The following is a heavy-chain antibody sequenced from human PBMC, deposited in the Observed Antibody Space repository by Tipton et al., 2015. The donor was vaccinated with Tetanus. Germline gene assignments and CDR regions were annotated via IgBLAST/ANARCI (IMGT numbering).Heavy chain of an antibody. D-gene: IGHD1-7*01. CDR3: ARGTGTTGFDP. CDR1: GGSISSYY. CDR2: IYYSGST. Sequence: TLSLTCTVSGGSISSYYWSWIRQPPGKGLEWIGYIYYSGSTNYNPSLKSRVTISVDTSKNQFSLKLCSVTAADTAVYYCARGTGTTGFDPWGQGTLVTVSS. V-gene: IGHV4-59*01. J-gene: IGHJ5*02.